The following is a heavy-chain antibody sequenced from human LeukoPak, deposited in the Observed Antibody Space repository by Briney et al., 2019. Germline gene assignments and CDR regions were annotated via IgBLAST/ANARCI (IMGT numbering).Heavy chain of an antibody. Sequence: PSETLSLTCAVSGYSISSGYYWGWIRQLPGKGLEWIGSIYHSGSTYYNPSLKSRVTISVDTSKNQFSLKLSSVTAADTAVYYCARTPYSNYGDYWGQGTLVTVSS. CDR2: IYHSGST. V-gene: IGHV4-38-2*01. CDR3: ARTPYSNYGDY. CDR1: GYSISSGYY. D-gene: IGHD4-11*01. J-gene: IGHJ4*02.